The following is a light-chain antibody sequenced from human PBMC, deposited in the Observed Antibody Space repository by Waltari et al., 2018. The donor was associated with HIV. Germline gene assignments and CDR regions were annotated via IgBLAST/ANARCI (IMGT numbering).Light chain of an antibody. Sequence: QSVLTQPPSVSAAPGQTVTISCSGSSSNIGNHDVSWYKQLPGTAPKLLIYGSNSGPPGTPAQFSGSKSATSATLGITGLQTWDEADYYCGTWDSSLSAVFGGGTKLTVL. CDR1: SSNIGNHD. V-gene: IGLV1-51*01. J-gene: IGLJ3*02. CDR3: GTWDSSLSAV. CDR2: GSN.